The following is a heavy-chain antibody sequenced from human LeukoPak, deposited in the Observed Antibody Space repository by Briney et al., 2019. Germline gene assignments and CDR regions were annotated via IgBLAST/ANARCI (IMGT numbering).Heavy chain of an antibody. V-gene: IGHV3-30*03. D-gene: IGHD4-11*01. CDR2: ISYDGSNK. CDR1: GFTFSSYG. Sequence: GGSLRLSCAASGFTFSSYGMHWVRQAPGKGLEWVAVISYDGSNKYYADSVKGRFTISRDNSKNTLYLQMSSLRAEDTAMYYCARGLPPVMKYYFDYWGQGTLVTVSS. CDR3: ARGLPPVMKYYFDY. J-gene: IGHJ4*02.